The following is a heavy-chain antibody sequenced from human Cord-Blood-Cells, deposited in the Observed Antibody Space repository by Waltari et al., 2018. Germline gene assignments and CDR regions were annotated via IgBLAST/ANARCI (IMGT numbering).Heavy chain of an antibody. V-gene: IGHV3-66*01. D-gene: IGHD5-12*01. CDR1: GLTASSNY. CDR2: IYSGGST. Sequence: EVQLVESGGGLVQPGWSLRLSCAASGLTASSNYLSWVRQAPGKGLELVSVIYSGGSTYYADSVKGRFSISRDNSKNTLYLQMNSLRAEDTAVYYCARDMYGGYDYWGQGTLVTVSS. CDR3: ARDMYGGYDY. J-gene: IGHJ4*02.